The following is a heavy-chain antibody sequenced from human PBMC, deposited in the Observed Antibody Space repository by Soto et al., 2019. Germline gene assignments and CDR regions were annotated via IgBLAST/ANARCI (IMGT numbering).Heavy chain of an antibody. CDR2: LIGGSGQT. CDR1: GFSLSTYT. V-gene: IGHV3-23*01. Sequence: EVQLLESGGHLVQPGGSLRLTSAASGFSLSTYTMNWVRQAPGKGLEWLSGLIGGSGQTFYADSVKGRFTISRDNSNSMLFLQFDSLTAEDTAIYYCAKERQADGIWTFDYWGQGALVTVSS. D-gene: IGHD3-9*01. CDR3: AKERQADGIWTFDY. J-gene: IGHJ4*02.